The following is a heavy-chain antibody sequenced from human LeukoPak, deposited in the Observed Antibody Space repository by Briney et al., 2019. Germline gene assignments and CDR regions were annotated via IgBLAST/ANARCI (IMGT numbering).Heavy chain of an antibody. CDR1: GFTFRSYW. CDR3: ARDTYGGFDY. V-gene: IGHV3-7*01. CDR2: INQDGSEK. Sequence: GGSLRLSGAASGFTFRSYWMGWVRQAPGKGLEWVASINQDGSEKYYVDSVEGRFTISRDNAKTSLYLQINSLRAEDTAVFYCARDTYGGFDYWGQGTLVTVSS. D-gene: IGHD4-23*01. J-gene: IGHJ4*02.